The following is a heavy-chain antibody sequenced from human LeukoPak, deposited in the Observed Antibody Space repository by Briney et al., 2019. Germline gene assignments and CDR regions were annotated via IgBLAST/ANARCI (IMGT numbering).Heavy chain of an antibody. Sequence: PGGSLRLSCAASGFTFSNYDMHWVRQAPGKGLEWVAFIRYDGSNKYYADSVKGRFTISRDNSKNTLCLQMNSLRAEDTAVYYCAKDIDFDYWGQGTLVTVSS. D-gene: IGHD1-26*01. J-gene: IGHJ4*02. CDR2: IRYDGSNK. CDR3: AKDIDFDY. CDR1: GFTFSNYD. V-gene: IGHV3-30*02.